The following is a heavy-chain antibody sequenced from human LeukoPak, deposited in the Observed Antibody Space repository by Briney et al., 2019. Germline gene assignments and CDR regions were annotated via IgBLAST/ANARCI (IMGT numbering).Heavy chain of an antibody. J-gene: IGHJ4*02. CDR1: GGSISSGGYS. V-gene: IGHV4-30-2*01. CDR3: ARDRGSQFIVDY. Sequence: KTSETPSLTCAVSGGSISSGGYSWSWIRQPPGKGLEWIGYIYHSGSTYYNPSLKSRVTISVDTSKNQFSLKLSSVTAADTAVYYCARDRGSQFIVDYWGQGTLVTVSS. D-gene: IGHD1-26*01. CDR2: IYHSGST.